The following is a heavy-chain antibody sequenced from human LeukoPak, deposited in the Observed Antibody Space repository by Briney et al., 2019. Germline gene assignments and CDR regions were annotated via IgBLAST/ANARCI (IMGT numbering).Heavy chain of an antibody. V-gene: IGHV3-21*01. D-gene: IGHD1-20*01. CDR1: GFTFSTYA. Sequence: PGGSLRLSCAASGFTFSTYAMSWVRQAPGKWLEWVSSISSSSSYIYYADSVKGRFTISRDNAKNSLYLQMNSLRAEDTAVYYCARNHDNWNDIDYMDVWGKGTTVTVSS. CDR3: ARNHDNWNDIDYMDV. CDR2: ISSSSSYI. J-gene: IGHJ6*03.